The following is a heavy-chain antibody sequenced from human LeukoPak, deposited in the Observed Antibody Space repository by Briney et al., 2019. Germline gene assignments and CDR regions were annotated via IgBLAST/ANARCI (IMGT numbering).Heavy chain of an antibody. J-gene: IGHJ4*02. CDR3: ARHRSGSYHSTLDY. Sequence: RGESLKISCKGSGYIFTNYWIGWVRQMPGKGLEWMGIIYPGDSDTRYSPSFQGQVTISADKSISTAYLQWSSLKASDTAIYYCARHRSGSYHSTLDYWGQGILVTVSS. CDR1: GYIFTNYW. D-gene: IGHD1-26*01. CDR2: IYPGDSDT. V-gene: IGHV5-51*01.